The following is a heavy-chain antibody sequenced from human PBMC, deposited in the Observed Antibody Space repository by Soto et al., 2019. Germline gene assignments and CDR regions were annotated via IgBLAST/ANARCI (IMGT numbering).Heavy chain of an antibody. V-gene: IGHV4-59*01. Sequence: SXTLSLACTVSGGSISSYYWSWIRQPPVKGLEWIGYIYYSGSTNYNPSLKSRVTISVDTSKNQFSLKLSSVTAADTAVYYCARSDWTFAFDYWGQGTLVTVSS. CDR2: IYYSGST. CDR3: ARSDWTFAFDY. J-gene: IGHJ4*02. CDR1: GGSISSYY. D-gene: IGHD2-21*02.